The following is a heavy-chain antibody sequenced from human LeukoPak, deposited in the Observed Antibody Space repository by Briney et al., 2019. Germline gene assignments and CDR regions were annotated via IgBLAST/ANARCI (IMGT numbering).Heavy chain of an antibody. J-gene: IGHJ4*02. V-gene: IGHV3-30-3*01. CDR2: ISYDGSNK. D-gene: IGHD3-16*02. Sequence: GGSLRLSCAASGFTFSSYAMHWVRQAPGKGLEWVAVISYDGSNKYYADSVKGRFTISRDNSKNTLYLQMNSLRAEDTAVYYCARDMDDYVWGSYRFFDYWGQGTLVTVSS. CDR1: GFTFSSYA. CDR3: ARDMDDYVWGSYRFFDY.